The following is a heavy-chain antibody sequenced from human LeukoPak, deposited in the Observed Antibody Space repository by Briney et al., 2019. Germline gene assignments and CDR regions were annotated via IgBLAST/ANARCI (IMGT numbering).Heavy chain of an antibody. Sequence: GGSLRLSCIPSGFTFSNYWMSWVRQAPGKGLEWVANVRQDGSEKYYVDSVKGRFTISRDNAKNSLYLQMNSLRAEDTAVYYCARIYEWERRTLYFQNWGRGTLVTVSS. V-gene: IGHV3-7*01. CDR3: ARIYEWERRTLYFQN. CDR1: GFTFSNYW. J-gene: IGHJ1*01. D-gene: IGHD1-26*01. CDR2: VRQDGSEK.